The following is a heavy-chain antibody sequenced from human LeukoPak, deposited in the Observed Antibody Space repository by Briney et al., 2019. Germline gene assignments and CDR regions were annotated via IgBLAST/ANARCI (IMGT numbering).Heavy chain of an antibody. D-gene: IGHD4-23*01. J-gene: IGHJ3*02. V-gene: IGHV3-23*01. CDR1: GFTFSNYG. CDR3: AKDVTVTTVVSGAFDI. CDR2: IRSAVDTT. Sequence: GGSLRLSCAASGFTFSNYGVSWVRQAPGKGLEWISGIRSAVDTTHYADSVKGRFIISRDNSKNTLSLQLNSLRPEDTALYYCAKDVTVTTVVSGAFDIWGQGTMVTVSS.